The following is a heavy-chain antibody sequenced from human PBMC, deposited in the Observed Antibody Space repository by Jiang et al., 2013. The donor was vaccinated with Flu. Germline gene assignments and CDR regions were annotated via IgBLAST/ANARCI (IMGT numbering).Heavy chain of an antibody. V-gene: IGHV1-46*01. CDR3: ARGAGRYSSSPYYFDY. J-gene: IGHJ4*02. D-gene: IGHD6-13*01. Sequence: SGAEVKKPGASVKVSCKASGYTFTSYYMHWVRQAPGQGLEWMGIINPSGGSTSYAQKFQGRVTMTRDTSTSTVYMELSSLRSEDTAVYYCARGAGRYSSSPYYFDYWGQGTLVTVSS. CDR2: INPSGGST. CDR1: GYTFTSYY.